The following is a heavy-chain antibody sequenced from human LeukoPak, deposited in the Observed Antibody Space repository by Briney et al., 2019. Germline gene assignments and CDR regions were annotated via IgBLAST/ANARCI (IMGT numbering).Heavy chain of an antibody. V-gene: IGHV3-7*01. CDR3: AREDDWNYEDY. CDR2: IKQDGSEK. Sequence: GGSLRLSCAASGFNFNSYTMFWVRQAPGKGLEWVANIKQDGSEKYYVNSVKGRFTISRDNAKNSLYLQMNSLRAEDTAIYYCAREDDWNYEDYWGQGTLVTVSS. D-gene: IGHD1-7*01. CDR1: GFNFNSYT. J-gene: IGHJ4*02.